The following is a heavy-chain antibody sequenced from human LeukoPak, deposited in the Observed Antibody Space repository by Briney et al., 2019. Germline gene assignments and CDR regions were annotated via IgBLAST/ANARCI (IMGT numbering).Heavy chain of an antibody. CDR1: GLTFSNAW. Sequence: GGSLRLSCAASGLTFSNAWMNWVRQAPGKGLEWVGRIKSKTDGGTTDCAAPVKGRLTISRDDSKNTLYLQMNSLKTEDTAVYYCTTDKAGTTRFYYYYGMDVWGQGTTVTVSS. CDR2: IKSKTDGGTT. J-gene: IGHJ6*02. D-gene: IGHD1-1*01. CDR3: TTDKAGTTRFYYYYGMDV. V-gene: IGHV3-15*07.